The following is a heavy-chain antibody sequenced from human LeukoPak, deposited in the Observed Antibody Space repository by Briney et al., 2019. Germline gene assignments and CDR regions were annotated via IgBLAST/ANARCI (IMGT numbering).Heavy chain of an antibody. Sequence: SVKVSCKASGDTFSSYAISWVRQAPGQGLEWMGRIIPIFGTANYAQKFQGRVTITTDESTSTAYMELSSLRSEDTAVYYCARDKGTYGDSTQFDYWGQGTLVTVSS. CDR3: ARDKGTYGDSTQFDY. CDR2: IIPIFGTA. CDR1: GDTFSSYA. D-gene: IGHD4-17*01. J-gene: IGHJ4*02. V-gene: IGHV1-69*05.